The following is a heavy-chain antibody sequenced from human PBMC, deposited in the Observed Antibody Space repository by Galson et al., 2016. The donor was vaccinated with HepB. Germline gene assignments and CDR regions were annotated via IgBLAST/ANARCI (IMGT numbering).Heavy chain of an antibody. Sequence: SLRLSCAASGFIFSSYGMHWVRQAPGKGLEWVSVISKDGRIKNYAESEKGRFTISRDNSKNTLYLQINTLRVEDTAVYYCAKEDGGSGSYLEYWGQGTLATVSS. D-gene: IGHD3-10*01. CDR2: ISKDGRIK. J-gene: IGHJ4*02. CDR3: AKEDGGSGSYLEY. V-gene: IGHV3-30*18. CDR1: GFIFSSYG.